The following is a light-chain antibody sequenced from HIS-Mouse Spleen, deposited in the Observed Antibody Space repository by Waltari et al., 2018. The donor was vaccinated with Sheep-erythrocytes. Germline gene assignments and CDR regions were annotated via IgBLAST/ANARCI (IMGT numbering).Light chain of an antibody. CDR1: ALPKNY. Sequence: SYELTQPPSVSVSPGQTARITCSGDALPKNYAYWYQQKSGQAPVLVIYEDSKRPSGIPERFSGASSGTIATLTISGAQVEDEADYYCYSTDSSGNQVFGGGTKLTVL. CDR3: YSTDSSGNQV. J-gene: IGLJ2*01. V-gene: IGLV3-10*01. CDR2: EDS.